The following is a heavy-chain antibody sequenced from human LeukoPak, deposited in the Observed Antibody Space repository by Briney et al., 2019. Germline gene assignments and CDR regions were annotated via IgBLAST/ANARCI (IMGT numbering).Heavy chain of an antibody. Sequence: GGSLRLSCAASGFTFSSYSMNWIRQAPGKGLEWVSSISSSSSYIYYADSVKGRFTISRDNAKNSLYLQMNSLRAEDTAVYYCARYYDSSGSLPGALDLWGQGTMVTVSS. J-gene: IGHJ3*01. CDR3: ARYYDSSGSLPGALDL. V-gene: IGHV3-21*01. CDR2: ISSSSSYI. D-gene: IGHD3-22*01. CDR1: GFTFSSYS.